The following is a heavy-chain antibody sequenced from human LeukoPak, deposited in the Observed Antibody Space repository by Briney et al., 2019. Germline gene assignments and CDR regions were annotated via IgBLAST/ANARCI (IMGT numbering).Heavy chain of an antibody. Sequence: GSSVKVSCKASGGTFSSYAISWVRQAPGQGLEWMGRIIPILGIANYAQKSQGRVTITADKSTSTAYMELSSPRSEDTAVYYCARESSYYYYYYYMDVWGKGTTVTVSS. D-gene: IGHD6-6*01. V-gene: IGHV1-69*04. CDR1: GGTFSSYA. CDR2: IIPILGIA. J-gene: IGHJ6*03. CDR3: ARESSYYYYYYYMDV.